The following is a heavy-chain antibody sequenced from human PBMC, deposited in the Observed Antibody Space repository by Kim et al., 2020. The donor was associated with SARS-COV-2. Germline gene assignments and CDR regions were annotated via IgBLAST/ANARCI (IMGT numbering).Heavy chain of an antibody. Sequence: GGSLRLSCAASGFTFSDYYMSWIRQAPGKGLEWVSYISSSSSYTNYADSVKGRFTISRDNAKNSLYLQMNSLRAEDTAVYYCARDRCSSTSCYAVSSMDVWGQGTTVTVSS. CDR2: ISSSSSYT. CDR3: ARDRCSSTSCYAVSSMDV. D-gene: IGHD2-2*01. J-gene: IGHJ6*02. CDR1: GFTFSDYY. V-gene: IGHV3-11*06.